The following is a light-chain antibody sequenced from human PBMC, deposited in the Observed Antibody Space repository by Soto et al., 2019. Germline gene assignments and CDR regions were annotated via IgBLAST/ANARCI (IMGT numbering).Light chain of an antibody. CDR2: GAS. CDR1: QSVSSSY. Sequence: EIVLTQSPGTLSLSPGERATLSCRASQSVSSSYLAWYQQKPGQAPRLLIYGASSRATGIPDRFSGSGSGTDFTLTISRLEPEDSAVYYWQQYDSSPLTFGGGTKVEIK. CDR3: QQYDSSPLT. V-gene: IGKV3-20*01. J-gene: IGKJ4*01.